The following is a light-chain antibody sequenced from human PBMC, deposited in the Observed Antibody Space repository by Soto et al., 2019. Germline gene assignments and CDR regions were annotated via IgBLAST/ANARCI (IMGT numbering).Light chain of an antibody. CDR3: QKYNSGPRT. J-gene: IGKJ1*01. CDR2: GAS. V-gene: IGKV1-27*01. Sequence: DIMMTQSPSSLSAFVGDRVTISCRASQGISNYLAWYQQKPGKVPKVLIYGASTLQAGVSSRFSGGGSGTDFTLTISSLPTEDVATYYCQKYNSGPRTFGQGTKVEIK. CDR1: QGISNY.